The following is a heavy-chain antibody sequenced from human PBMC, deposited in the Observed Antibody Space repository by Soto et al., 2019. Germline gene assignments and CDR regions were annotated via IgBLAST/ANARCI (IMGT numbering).Heavy chain of an antibody. J-gene: IGHJ4*02. Sequence: PSETLSLTCTVSGGSIISYYWSWIRQPPGKGLEWIGYIYYSGSTNYNPSLKSRVTISVDTSKNQFSLKLSSVTAADTAVYYCARVARASGWFGVDYWGQGTLVTVSS. CDR2: IYYSGST. D-gene: IGHD6-19*01. CDR3: ARVARASGWFGVDY. V-gene: IGHV4-59*01. CDR1: GGSIISYY.